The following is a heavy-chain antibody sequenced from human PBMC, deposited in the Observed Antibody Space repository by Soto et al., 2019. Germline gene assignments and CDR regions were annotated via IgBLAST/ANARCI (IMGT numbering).Heavy chain of an antibody. CDR3: ARDLEQLVNAFDI. D-gene: IGHD6-6*01. CDR1: GFTFSSYS. V-gene: IGHV3-21*01. J-gene: IGHJ3*02. CDR2: ISSSSSYI. Sequence: GGSLRLSCAASGFTFSSYSMNWVRQAPGKGLEWVSSISSSSSYIYYADSVKGRLTISRDNAKNSLYLQMNSLRAEDTAVYYCARDLEQLVNAFDIWGQGTMVTVPS.